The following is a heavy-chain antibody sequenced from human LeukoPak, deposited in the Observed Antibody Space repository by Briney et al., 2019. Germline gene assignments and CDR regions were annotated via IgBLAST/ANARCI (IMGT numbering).Heavy chain of an antibody. CDR1: GGSFSGYY. CDR3: ARGRRVRAQRIVGATWNWFDP. Sequence: SETLSLPCAVYGGSFSGYYWSWIRQPPGKGLEWIGEINHSGSTNYNPSLKSRVTISVDTSKNQFSLKLSSVTAADTAVYYCARGRRVRAQRIVGATWNWFDPWGQGTLVTVSS. CDR2: INHSGST. J-gene: IGHJ5*02. V-gene: IGHV4-34*01. D-gene: IGHD1-26*01.